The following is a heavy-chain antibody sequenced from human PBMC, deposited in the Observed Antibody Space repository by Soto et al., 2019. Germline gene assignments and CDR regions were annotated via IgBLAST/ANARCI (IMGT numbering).Heavy chain of an antibody. V-gene: IGHV3-11*01. Sequence: GGSLRLSCTASGFTFSDYYMSWIRQAPGKGLEWVSHIGSSASTTYYADSVKGRFTISRDNTKNSLYLQMNSLRAEDTAVYSCARAPYVVVPFYGLDVWGQGTTVTVSS. J-gene: IGHJ6*02. CDR1: GFTFSDYY. CDR3: ARAPYVVVPFYGLDV. D-gene: IGHD2-2*01. CDR2: IGSSASTT.